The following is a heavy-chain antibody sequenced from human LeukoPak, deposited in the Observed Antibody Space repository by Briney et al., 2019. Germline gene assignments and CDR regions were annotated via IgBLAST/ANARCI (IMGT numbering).Heavy chain of an antibody. V-gene: IGHV4-4*07. J-gene: IGHJ4*02. CDR3: ARSYGDYTILAY. CDR1: GGSISSYY. D-gene: IGHD4-17*01. Sequence: SETVSLTCTVSGGSISSYYWSWIRQPAGKGLEWIGRIYTSGSTNYNPSLKSRVTMSVDTSKNQFSLKLNSVTAADTAVYYCARSYGDYTILAYWGQGTLVTVSS. CDR2: IYTSGST.